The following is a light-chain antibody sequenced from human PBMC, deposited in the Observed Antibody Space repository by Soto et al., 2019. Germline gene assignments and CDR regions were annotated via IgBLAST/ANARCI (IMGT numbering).Light chain of an antibody. Sequence: DIVMTQSPLSLPVSPGEAASFSCRSSQSLLDSDDGNTYLDWFVQKPGQSTQLLIYTLSNRASGVPDRFSGSGSGTDFTLKISRVEAEDVGVYYCMQRIEFPYTFCQGTKLEIK. CDR2: TLS. CDR1: QSLLDSDDGNTY. J-gene: IGKJ2*01. V-gene: IGKV2-40*01. CDR3: MQRIEFPYT.